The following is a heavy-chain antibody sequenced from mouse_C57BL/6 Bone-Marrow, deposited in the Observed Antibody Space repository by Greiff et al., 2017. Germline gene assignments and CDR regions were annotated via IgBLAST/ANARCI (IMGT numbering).Heavy chain of an antibody. CDR1: GYTFTDYN. D-gene: IGHD2-14*01. J-gene: IGHJ4*01. CDR3: AYYRAMDY. Sequence: VKLQESGPELVKPGASVKIPCKASGYTFTDYNMDWVKQSHGKSLEWIGEILPGSGSTNYNEKFKGKATFTADTSSNTAYMQLSSLTTEDSAIYYCAYYRAMDYWGQGTSVTVSS. V-gene: IGHV1-9*01. CDR2: ILPGSGST.